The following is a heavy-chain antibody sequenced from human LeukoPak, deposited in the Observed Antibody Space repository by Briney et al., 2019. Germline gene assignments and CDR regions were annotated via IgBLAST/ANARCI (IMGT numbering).Heavy chain of an antibody. J-gene: IGHJ6*02. V-gene: IGHV3-9*01. CDR1: GFTFGGYA. CDR2: ISWDSGSI. Sequence: GGSLRLSCAASGFTFGGYAMHWVRQAPGKGLEWVSGISWDSGSIGYADSVKGRFTISRDNAKNSLYLQMNSLRAEDTALYYCAKDSGPGSAYCGGDCYWVRSYYYYGMDVWGQGTTVTVSS. D-gene: IGHD2-21*02. CDR3: AKDSGPGSAYCGGDCYWVRSYYYYGMDV.